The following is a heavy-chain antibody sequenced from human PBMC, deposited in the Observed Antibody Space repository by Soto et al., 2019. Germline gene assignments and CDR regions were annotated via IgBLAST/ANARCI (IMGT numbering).Heavy chain of an antibody. V-gene: IGHV1-46*01. CDR1: GNTFTRNK. CDR3: ARDLNHDFWHDTYQFSRMDV. CDR2: INPRDGST. J-gene: IGHJ6*02. Sequence: ASVKVSCKVSGNTFTRNKIHWVRQAPGQGLEWMGMINPRDGSTTYAQTFRGRLIVTRDTSTTMVYMELSSLIFDDTAVYFCARDLNHDFWHDTYQFSRMDVRGQGTTVTVSS. D-gene: IGHD3-3*01.